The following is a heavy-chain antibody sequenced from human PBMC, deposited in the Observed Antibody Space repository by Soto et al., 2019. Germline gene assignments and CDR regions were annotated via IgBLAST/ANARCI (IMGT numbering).Heavy chain of an antibody. Sequence: SETLSLTCTVSGGSISSYYWSWIRQPPGKGLEWIGYIYYSGSTNYNPSLKSRVTISVDTSKNQFSLKLSSVTAADTAVYYCARDRVFRYWGQGTPVTVSS. CDR2: IYYSGST. CDR1: GGSISSYY. J-gene: IGHJ4*02. V-gene: IGHV4-59*01. CDR3: ARDRVFRY.